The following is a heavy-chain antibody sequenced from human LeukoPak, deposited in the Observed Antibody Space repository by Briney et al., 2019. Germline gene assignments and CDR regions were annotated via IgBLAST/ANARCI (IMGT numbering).Heavy chain of an antibody. J-gene: IGHJ1*01. D-gene: IGHD5-24*01. V-gene: IGHV3-33*06. CDR3: AKGRDGYNLEYFQH. Sequence: GGSLRLSCAASGFTFSSYGMHWVRQAPGKGLEWVAVIWYDGSNKYYADSVKGRFTISRDNSKNTLYLQMNSLRAEDTAVYYCAKGRDGYNLEYFQHWGQGTLITVSS. CDR2: IWYDGSNK. CDR1: GFTFSSYG.